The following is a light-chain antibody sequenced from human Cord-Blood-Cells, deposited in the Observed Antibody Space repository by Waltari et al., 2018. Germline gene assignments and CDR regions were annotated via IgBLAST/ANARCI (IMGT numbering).Light chain of an antibody. CDR1: QSISSW. CDR3: QQYNSYLYT. Sequence: IQMTQSPSTLPASVGDRVTITCRASQSISSWLAWYQQKPGKAPKLLIYDASSLESGVPSRFSGSGSGTEFTLTISSLQPDDFATYYCQQYNSYLYTFGQGTKLEIK. V-gene: IGKV1-5*01. CDR2: DAS. J-gene: IGKJ2*01.